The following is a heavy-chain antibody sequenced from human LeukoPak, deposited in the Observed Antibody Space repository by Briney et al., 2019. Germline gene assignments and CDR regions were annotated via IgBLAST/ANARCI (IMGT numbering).Heavy chain of an antibody. CDR1: GFTFSNYW. CDR3: AKVLVLGYYYDSSGYYY. D-gene: IGHD3-22*01. J-gene: IGHJ4*02. V-gene: IGHV3-74*01. Sequence: GGSLRLSCAASGFTFSNYWMHWVRQAPGKGLVWVSRINSDGSTTSYADSVKGRFTISRDNSKNTLYLQMNSLRAEDTAVYYCAKVLVLGYYYDSSGYYYWGQGTLVTVSS. CDR2: INSDGSTT.